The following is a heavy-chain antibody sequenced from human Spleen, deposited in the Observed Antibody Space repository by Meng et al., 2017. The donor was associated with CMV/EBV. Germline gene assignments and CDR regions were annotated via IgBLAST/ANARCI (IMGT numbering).Heavy chain of an antibody. CDR3: ARELPGGSYYPYYFDY. J-gene: IGHJ4*02. D-gene: IGHD1-26*01. Sequence: GGSLRLSCAASGFSFSNYSMHWVRQAPGKGLEWVAVIIWKSDKTDYVDSVKGRFTISRDNAKNSLYLQMNSLRAEDTAVYYCARELPGGSYYPYYFDYWGQGTLVTVSS. V-gene: IGHV3-48*04. CDR2: IIWKSDKT. CDR1: GFSFSNYS.